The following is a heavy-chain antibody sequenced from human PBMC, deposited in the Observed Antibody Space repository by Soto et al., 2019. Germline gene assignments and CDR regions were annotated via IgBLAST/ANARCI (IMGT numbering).Heavy chain of an antibody. J-gene: IGHJ6*03. CDR1: GFTFSSYA. CDR2: ISGSGGST. CDR3: AKIPEKTYYYYMDV. Sequence: GGSLRLSCAASGFTFSSYAMSWVRQAPGKGLEWVSAISGSGGSTYYADSVKGRFTISRDNSKNTLYLQMNSLRAEDTAVYYCAKIPEKTYYYYMDVWGKGTTVTVSS. V-gene: IGHV3-23*01.